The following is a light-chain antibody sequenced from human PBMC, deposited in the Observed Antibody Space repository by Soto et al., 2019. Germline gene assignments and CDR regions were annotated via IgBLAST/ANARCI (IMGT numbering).Light chain of an antibody. J-gene: IGKJ1*01. Sequence: DIKITQTPSSLSASVGDRVTITCRASQSISSYLNWYQQKPGKAPKLLIYAASSLQSGVPSRFSGSGSGTDFTLTISSLQPEDFATYYCQQSYSTPQTFGQGTKVAIK. CDR2: AAS. CDR3: QQSYSTPQT. V-gene: IGKV1-39*01. CDR1: QSISSY.